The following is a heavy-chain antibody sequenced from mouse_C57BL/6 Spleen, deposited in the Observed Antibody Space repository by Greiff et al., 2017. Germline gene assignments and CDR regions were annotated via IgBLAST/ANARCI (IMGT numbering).Heavy chain of an antibody. D-gene: IGHD1-1*01. CDR2: INPNNGGT. J-gene: IGHJ3*01. CDR3: ARLLIRYPSFAY. Sequence: VQLQQSGPELVKPGASVKIPCKASGYTFTDYNMDWVKQSHGKSLEWIGDINPNNGGTIYNQKFKGKATLTVDKSSSTAYMELRSLTSEDTAVYYCARLLIRYPSFAYWGQGTLVTVSA. CDR1: GYTFTDYN. V-gene: IGHV1-18*01.